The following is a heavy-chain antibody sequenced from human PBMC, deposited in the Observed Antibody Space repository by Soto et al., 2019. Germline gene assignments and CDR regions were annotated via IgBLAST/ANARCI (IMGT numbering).Heavy chain of an antibody. CDR3: ATRARYGDFDY. CDR1: GFSLSSYG. J-gene: IGHJ4*02. CDR2: ISYDGSNK. D-gene: IGHD4-17*01. Sequence: QVQLVESGGGVVQPGRSLRLSCAASGFSLSSYGMHWVRQAPGQGLEWVAVISYDGSNKYYADSVKGRFTISRDNSKNTQYPQMNSLIAEDTAVYYCATRARYGDFDYWGQGTLVTVSS. V-gene: IGHV3-30*03.